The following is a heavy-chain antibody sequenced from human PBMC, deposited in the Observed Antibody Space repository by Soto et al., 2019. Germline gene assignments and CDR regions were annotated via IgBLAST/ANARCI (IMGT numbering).Heavy chain of an antibody. J-gene: IGHJ4*02. D-gene: IGHD6-19*01. CDR3: ARDPIAVAGPEALSPRVK. CDR1: GFTFSSYS. Sequence: GGSLRLSCAASGFTFSSYSMNWVRQAPGKGLEWVSSISSSSSYIYYTDSVKGRFTISRDNAKNSLYLQMNSLRAEDTAVYYCARDPIAVAGPEALSPRVKWGQGTLVTVSS. CDR2: ISSSSSYI. V-gene: IGHV3-21*01.